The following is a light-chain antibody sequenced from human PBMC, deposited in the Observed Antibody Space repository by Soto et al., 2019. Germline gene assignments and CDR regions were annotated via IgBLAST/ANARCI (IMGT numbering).Light chain of an antibody. CDR3: QQLNGYLELT. V-gene: IGKV1-9*01. CDR2: DAS. J-gene: IGKJ4*01. CDR1: QGISTY. Sequence: DIPLTQSPSFLSASVLDCXPIXSRPSQGISTYLAWYQQKLGKAPKLLIYDASTLQSGVPSRFSGSRSGTEFTLTISSLQPEDFATYYCQQLNGYLELTFGGGTKVDNK.